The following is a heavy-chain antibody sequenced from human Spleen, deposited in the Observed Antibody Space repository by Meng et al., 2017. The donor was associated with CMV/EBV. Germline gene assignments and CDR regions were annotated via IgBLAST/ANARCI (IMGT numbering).Heavy chain of an antibody. D-gene: IGHD6-13*01. CDR3: AREWQQLPMDV. CDR2: INYSGST. J-gene: IGHJ6*02. Sequence: SETLSLTCTVSGGSISSHYWTWIRQPPGKGLEWIGCINYSGSTNYNPSLESRVAISVDTSKNQFSLKLSSVTAADTAVYYCAREWQQLPMDVWGQGTTVTVSS. CDR1: GGSISSHY. V-gene: IGHV4-59*11.